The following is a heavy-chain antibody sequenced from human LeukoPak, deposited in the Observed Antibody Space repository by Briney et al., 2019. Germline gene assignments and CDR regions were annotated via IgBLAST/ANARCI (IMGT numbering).Heavy chain of an antibody. CDR1: GGSISSGGYY. V-gene: IGHV4-31*03. D-gene: IGHD2-15*01. CDR3: ARDRCSGGSCYSLVKDYYYGMDV. CDR2: IYYNGST. J-gene: IGHJ6*02. Sequence: SQTLSLTCTVSGGSISSGGYYWRWIRQHPGKGLEWIVYIYYNGSTYYNPSLKSRVTISVDTSKNQFSLKLSSVTAADTAVYYCARDRCSGGSCYSLVKDYYYGMDVWGQGTTVTVSS.